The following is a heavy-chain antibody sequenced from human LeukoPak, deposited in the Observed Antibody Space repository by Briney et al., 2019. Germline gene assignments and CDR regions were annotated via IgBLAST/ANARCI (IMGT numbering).Heavy chain of an antibody. CDR1: GGTFSSYA. CDR3: ARDRGPYCSGGSCPLAYFDY. V-gene: IGHV1-69*04. CDR2: IIPILGIA. Sequence: SVKVSCKASGGTFSSYAISWVRQAPGQGLEWMGRIIPILGIANYAQKFQGRVTITADKSTSTAYMELSSLRSGDTAVYYCARDRGPYCSGGSCPLAYFDYWGQGTLVTVSS. J-gene: IGHJ4*02. D-gene: IGHD2-15*01.